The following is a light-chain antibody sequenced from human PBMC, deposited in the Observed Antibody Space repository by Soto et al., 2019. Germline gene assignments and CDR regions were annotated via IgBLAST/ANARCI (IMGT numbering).Light chain of an antibody. CDR2: GAS. CDR3: QQYGSSPTLT. J-gene: IGKJ4*01. V-gene: IGKV3-20*01. Sequence: EIVLTQSPGTLSLSPGERATLSCRASQSISSNYLAWYQQKPCQAPRLVIYGASSRATGIPDRFSGSGSGTDFTLTISRLEPEDFAVYYCQQYGSSPTLTFGGGTKVDIK. CDR1: QSISSNY.